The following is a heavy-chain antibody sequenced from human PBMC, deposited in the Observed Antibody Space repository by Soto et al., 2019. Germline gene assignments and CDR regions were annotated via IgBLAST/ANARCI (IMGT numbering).Heavy chain of an antibody. J-gene: IGHJ4*02. CDR3: AREWRRYSGYEGLTFDS. V-gene: IGHV1-18*01. Sequence: XSVKVSCKASVYTFTSYGISWVRQAPGQGLEWMGWISAYNGNTNYAQKLQGRVTMTTDTSTSTAYMELRSLRSDDTAVYYCAREWRRYSGYEGLTFDSWGQGTLVTVSS. CDR1: VYTFTSYG. D-gene: IGHD5-12*01. CDR2: ISAYNGNT.